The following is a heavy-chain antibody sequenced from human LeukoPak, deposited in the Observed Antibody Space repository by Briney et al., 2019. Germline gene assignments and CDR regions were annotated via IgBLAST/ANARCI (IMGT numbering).Heavy chain of an antibody. CDR3: ARYVSSAGYFDY. CDR1: GGSISSSSYH. CDR2: IYYSGTS. V-gene: IGHV4-39*01. Sequence: SETLSLTCSVSGGSISSSSYHWGWIRQPPGKGLEWLGSIYYSGTSYYNPSLKSRVTISVDTSKNQLSLKLSSVTDADTAVYYCARYVSSAGYFDYWGQGTLVTVSS. D-gene: IGHD6-6*01. J-gene: IGHJ4*02.